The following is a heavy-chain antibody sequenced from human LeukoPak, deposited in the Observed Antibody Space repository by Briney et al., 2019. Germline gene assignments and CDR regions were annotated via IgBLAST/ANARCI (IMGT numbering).Heavy chain of an antibody. Sequence: GRSLRLSCAASGFIFSRYGMQWVRQAPGKGLEWVAVIWDDGNKKYYADSVKGGFSISRDNSQNMLFLHMNSLRPEDTAVYYCARGRLQLAQYFDYWGQGTLVTVSS. D-gene: IGHD6-25*01. CDR1: GFIFSRYG. J-gene: IGHJ4*02. CDR2: IWDDGNKK. CDR3: ARGRLQLAQYFDY. V-gene: IGHV3-33*01.